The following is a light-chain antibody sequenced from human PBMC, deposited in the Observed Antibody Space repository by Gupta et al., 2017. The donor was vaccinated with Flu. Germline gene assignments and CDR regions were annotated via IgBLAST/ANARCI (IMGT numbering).Light chain of an antibody. CDR1: SSDIGGYSS. Sequence: QSALTQPASVSGSPGQSIDISCTGTSSDIGGYSSVSWYQLRPGKVPKLILFEVSNRPSGISHRFSGSKSGNTASLTISGLQTGDEGLYYCSSFTNNNIHVVFGGGTNVTVL. CDR2: EVS. CDR3: SSFTNNNIHVV. J-gene: IGLJ2*01. V-gene: IGLV2-14*01.